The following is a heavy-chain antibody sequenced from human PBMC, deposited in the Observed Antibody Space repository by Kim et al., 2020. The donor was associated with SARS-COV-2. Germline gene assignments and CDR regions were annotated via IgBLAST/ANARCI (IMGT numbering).Heavy chain of an antibody. D-gene: IGHD3-10*01. CDR1: GYTFTSYA. CDR3: ARSWNYYGSGSYYHYYGMDV. J-gene: IGHJ6*02. CDR2: INTNTGNP. V-gene: IGHV7-4-1*02. Sequence: ASVKVSCKASGYTFTSYAMNWVRQAPGQGLEWMGWINTNTGNPTYAQGFTGRFVFSLDTSVSTAYLQISSLKAEDTAVYYCARSWNYYGSGSYYHYYGMDVWGQGTTVTVSS.